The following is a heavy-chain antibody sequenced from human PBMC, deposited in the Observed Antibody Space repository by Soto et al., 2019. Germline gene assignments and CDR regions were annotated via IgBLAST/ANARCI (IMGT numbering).Heavy chain of an antibody. CDR1: GGSISSSNYH. J-gene: IGHJ5*02. CDR2: MYYSGSA. Sequence: SETLSLTCTVSGGSISSSNYHWGWIRQPPGKGLEWIGSMYYSGSAYYNPSLKSRVTISVDTSKNQFSLKLTSVTAADTAVYHCARLPWADYGGIFDPWGQGTLVTVS. CDR3: ARLPWADYGGIFDP. D-gene: IGHD4-17*01. V-gene: IGHV4-39*01.